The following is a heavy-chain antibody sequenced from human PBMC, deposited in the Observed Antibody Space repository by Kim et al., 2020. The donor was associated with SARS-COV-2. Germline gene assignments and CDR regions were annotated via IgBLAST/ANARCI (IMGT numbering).Heavy chain of an antibody. Sequence: GGSLRLSCAASGFTFSSYEMHWVRQVPGKGLEWVSYISSSGSTIYYADSVKGRFTISRDNAKNSLFLQMNSLRAEDTAVYYCAIGYCTNGVCYFDYRGQGTLVTVSS. CDR1: GFTFSSYE. D-gene: IGHD2-8*01. J-gene: IGHJ4*02. CDR3: AIGYCTNGVCYFDY. V-gene: IGHV3-48*03. CDR2: ISSSGSTI.